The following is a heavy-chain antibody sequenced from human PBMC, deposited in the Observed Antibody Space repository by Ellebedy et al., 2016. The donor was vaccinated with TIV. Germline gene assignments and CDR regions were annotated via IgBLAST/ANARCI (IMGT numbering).Heavy chain of an antibody. CDR3: ARGLTDY. D-gene: IGHD3-9*01. Sequence: SETLSLTXTVSGGSISSSSYYWGWIRQPPGKGLEWIGSIYYSGNTNYNPSLKSRVTMSLDTSKNQFSLKLSSVTAADTAVYYCARGLTDYWGQGTLVTVSS. CDR1: GGSISSSSYY. V-gene: IGHV4-39*07. CDR2: IYYSGNT. J-gene: IGHJ4*02.